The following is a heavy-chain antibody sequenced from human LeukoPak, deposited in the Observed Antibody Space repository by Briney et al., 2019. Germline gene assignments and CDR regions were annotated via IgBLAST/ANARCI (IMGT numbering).Heavy chain of an antibody. CDR1: GFTFSSYA. J-gene: IGHJ4*02. V-gene: IGHV3-23*01. CDR3: AKLSIREDYGDPYYFDY. CDR2: ISGSGGST. Sequence: PGGSLRLSCAASGFTFSSYAMSWVRQAPGKGLEWVSAISGSGGSTYYADSVKGRFTISRDNSKNTLYLQMNSLRAEDTAVYYCAKLSIREDYGDPYYFDYWGQGTLVAVSS. D-gene: IGHD4-17*01.